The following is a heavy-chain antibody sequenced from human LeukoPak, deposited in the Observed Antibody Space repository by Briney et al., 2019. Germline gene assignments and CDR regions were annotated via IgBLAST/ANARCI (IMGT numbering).Heavy chain of an antibody. J-gene: IGHJ6*02. CDR2: ITISDGRS. CDR1: GFTFSNYA. Sequence: GGSLRLSCAASGFTFSNYAMSWVRQAPGKGLEWVSAITISDGRSYYADSVRGRFAVSSDNSRNTLYLQMNSLRGEDTAVYYCAKVGPGSDYHYGMDVWGQGTTVTVSS. D-gene: IGHD3-10*01. CDR3: AKVGPGSDYHYGMDV. V-gene: IGHV3-23*01.